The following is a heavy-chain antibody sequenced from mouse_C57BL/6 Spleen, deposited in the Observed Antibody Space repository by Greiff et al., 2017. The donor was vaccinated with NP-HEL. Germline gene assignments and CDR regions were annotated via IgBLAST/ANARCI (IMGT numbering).Heavy chain of an antibody. CDR2: IDPSDSYT. CDR3: AREGRTGRLFDY. Sequence: QVQLQQPGAELVMPGASVKLSCKASGYTFTSYWMHWVKQRPGQGLEWIGEIDPSDSYTNYNQKFKGKSTLTVDKSSSTAYMQLSSLTSEDSAVYYCAREGRTGRLFDYWGQGTTLTVSS. J-gene: IGHJ2*01. CDR1: GYTFTSYW. D-gene: IGHD4-1*01. V-gene: IGHV1-69*01.